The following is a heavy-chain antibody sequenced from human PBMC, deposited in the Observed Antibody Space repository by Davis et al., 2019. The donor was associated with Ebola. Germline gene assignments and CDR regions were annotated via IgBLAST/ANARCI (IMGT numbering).Heavy chain of an antibody. CDR2: ISASTNTI. CDR3: ARDYGWGFDY. CDR1: GFTFSSYA. V-gene: IGHV3-48*01. Sequence: GESLKISCAASGFTFSSYAMHWVRQAPGKGLEWVSYISASTNTIYYADSVKGRFTISRDNAKNSLYLQMNSLRAEDTAVYYCARDYGWGFDYWGQGTLVTVSS. D-gene: IGHD3-16*01. J-gene: IGHJ4*02.